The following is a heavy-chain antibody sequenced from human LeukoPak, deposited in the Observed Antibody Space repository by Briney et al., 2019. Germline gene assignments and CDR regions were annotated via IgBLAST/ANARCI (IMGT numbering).Heavy chain of an antibody. V-gene: IGHV3-7*01. CDR3: ARDVGIVGATPLTNDAFDI. Sequence: PGGSLRLSCAASGFTFSSYGMHWVRQAPGKGLEWVANIKQDGSEKYYVDSVKGRFTISRDNAKNSLYLQMSSLRAEDTAVYYCARDVGIVGATPLTNDAFDIWGQGTMVTVSS. J-gene: IGHJ3*02. D-gene: IGHD1-26*01. CDR1: GFTFSSYG. CDR2: IKQDGSEK.